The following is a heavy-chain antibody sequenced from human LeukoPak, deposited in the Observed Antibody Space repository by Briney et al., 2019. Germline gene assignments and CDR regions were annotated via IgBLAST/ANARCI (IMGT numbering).Heavy chain of an antibody. V-gene: IGHV3-23*01. Sequence: PGGSLRLSCAASGFTFSSYAMSWVRQAPGKGLEWVSAISGSGGSTCYADSVKGRFTISRDNSKNTLYLQMNSLRAEDTAVYYCAKSSSSWYLGLVDYWGQGTLVTVSS. CDR1: GFTFSSYA. J-gene: IGHJ4*02. CDR2: ISGSGGST. D-gene: IGHD6-13*01. CDR3: AKSSSSWYLGLVDY.